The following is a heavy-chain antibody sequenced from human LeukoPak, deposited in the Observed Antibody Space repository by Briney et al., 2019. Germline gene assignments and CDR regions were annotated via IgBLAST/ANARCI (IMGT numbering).Heavy chain of an antibody. CDR1: GGSISSSSYY. CDR3: LRAGLPQYYFDY. Sequence: PSETLSLTCTVSGGSISSSSYYWGWIRQPPGTGLEWIGSIYYSGSTYYNPSLKSRVTISVDTSKNQFSLKLSSVTAADTAVYYCLRAGLPQYYFDYWGQGTLVTVSS. J-gene: IGHJ4*02. V-gene: IGHV4-39*01. D-gene: IGHD6-19*01. CDR2: IYYSGST.